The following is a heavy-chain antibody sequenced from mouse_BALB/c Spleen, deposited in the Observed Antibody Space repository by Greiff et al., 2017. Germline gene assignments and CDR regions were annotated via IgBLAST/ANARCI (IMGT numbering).Heavy chain of an antibody. J-gene: IGHJ4*01. V-gene: IGHV1S29*02. D-gene: IGHD2-12*01. CDR3: ARSPYYSYAMDY. Sequence: EVQLQQSGPELVKPGASVKISCKASGYTFTDYNMHWVKQSHGKSLEWIGYIYPYNGGTGYNQKFKSKATLTVDNSSSTAYMELRSLTSEDSAVYYCARSPYYSYAMDYWGQGTSVTVSS. CDR2: IYPYNGGT. CDR1: GYTFTDYN.